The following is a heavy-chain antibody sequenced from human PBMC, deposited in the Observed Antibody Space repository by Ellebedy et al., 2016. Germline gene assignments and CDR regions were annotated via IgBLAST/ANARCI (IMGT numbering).Heavy chain of an antibody. J-gene: IGHJ4*02. CDR1: GFTFSSYS. D-gene: IGHD1-1*01. CDR2: ISSSSSYI. CDR3: ARVMRSWNAPEQYFDY. Sequence: GESLKISXAASGFTFSSYSMNWVRQAPGKGLEWVSSISSSSSYIYYADSVKGRFTISRDNAKNSLYLQMNSLRAEDTAVYYCARVMRSWNAPEQYFDYWGQGTLVTVSS. V-gene: IGHV3-21*01.